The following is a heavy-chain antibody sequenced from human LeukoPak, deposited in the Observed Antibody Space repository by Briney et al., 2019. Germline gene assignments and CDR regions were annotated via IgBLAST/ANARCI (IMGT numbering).Heavy chain of an antibody. CDR2: INSNSADT. Sequence: ASVKVSCKASGYTFTGYYVHWVRQAPGQGLEWMGWINSNSADTNYAQNFQGRVTMTTDTSTSTAYMELRSLRSDDTAVYYCARDLGRIGRDGYKYDAFDIWGQGTMVTVSS. CDR3: ARDLGRIGRDGYKYDAFDI. V-gene: IGHV1-2*02. J-gene: IGHJ3*02. CDR1: GYTFTGYY. D-gene: IGHD5-24*01.